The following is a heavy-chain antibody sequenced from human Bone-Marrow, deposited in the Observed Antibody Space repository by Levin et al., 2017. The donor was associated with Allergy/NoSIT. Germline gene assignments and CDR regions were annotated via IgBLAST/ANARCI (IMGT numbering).Heavy chain of an antibody. CDR3: AGYDTSAYHSPFDY. CDR2: ISGSGGNT. J-gene: IGHJ4*02. D-gene: IGHD3-22*01. CDR1: GFIFSNYA. Sequence: GASVKVSCAASGFIFSNYAMNWVRQAPGKGLEWVSPISGSGGNTHYADSVKGRFTFSRDNSKNTLYLQMNSLRAEDTAVYYCAGYDTSAYHSPFDYWGQGTLVTVSS. V-gene: IGHV3-23*01.